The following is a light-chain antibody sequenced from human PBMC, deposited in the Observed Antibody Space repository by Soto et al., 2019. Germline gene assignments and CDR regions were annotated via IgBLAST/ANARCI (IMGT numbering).Light chain of an antibody. CDR3: QKYGSSPWT. CDR1: QSVDSN. V-gene: IGKV3-15*01. J-gene: IGKJ1*01. Sequence: EILMTQSPATPSVSPGEKATLSRRASQSVDSNLAWYQQKPGQAPRLLIYGASTRATGISARFSGSGSGTDFTLTISRLEPEDFAVYYCQKYGSSPWTCGQGTKVDIK. CDR2: GAS.